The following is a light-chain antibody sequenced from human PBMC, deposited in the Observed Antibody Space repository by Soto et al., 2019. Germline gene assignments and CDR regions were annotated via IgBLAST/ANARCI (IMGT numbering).Light chain of an antibody. J-gene: IGLJ2*01. CDR2: GNT. CDR1: SSNIGAGYD. V-gene: IGLV1-40*01. CDR3: HSYDSTLSASI. Sequence: QAVVTQPPSVSGAPGQRVTISCTGSSSNIGAGYDVHWYHQLPGTAPKLLIFGNTNRPSGVPDRFSGSKSGTSASLAITGLQAEDEADYYCHSYDSTLSASIFGGGTQLTVL.